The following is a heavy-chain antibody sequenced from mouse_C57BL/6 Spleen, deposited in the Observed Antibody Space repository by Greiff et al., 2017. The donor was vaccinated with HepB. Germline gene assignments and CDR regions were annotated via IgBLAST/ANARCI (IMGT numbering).Heavy chain of an antibody. CDR1: GFTFRDYG. Sequence: EVMLVESGGGLVKPGGSLKLSCAASGFTFRDYGIHWVRQAPEKGLGWVAYISSGSSTIYYADTVKGRFTISRDNAKNTLFLQMTSLRFEDTAMYYCARRGGNYVLYAMDYWGQGTSVTVSS. CDR2: ISSGSSTI. CDR3: ARRGGNYVLYAMDY. D-gene: IGHD2-1*01. J-gene: IGHJ4*01. V-gene: IGHV5-17*01.